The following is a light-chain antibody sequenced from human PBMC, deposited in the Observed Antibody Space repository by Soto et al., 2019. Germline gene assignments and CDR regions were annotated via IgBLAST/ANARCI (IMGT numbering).Light chain of an antibody. Sequence: DIQMTQSPSSVSASTGDRVSITCRASQGISTWLAWYQQKPGRAPKLLIYTGSSLQSGVPSRFSGTGSGTDFTLTISSLPPDDVATHYFQPPNSCLLTFGGGTKWEIK. J-gene: IGKJ4*01. CDR2: TGS. V-gene: IGKV1-12*01. CDR1: QGISTW. CDR3: QPPNSCLLT.